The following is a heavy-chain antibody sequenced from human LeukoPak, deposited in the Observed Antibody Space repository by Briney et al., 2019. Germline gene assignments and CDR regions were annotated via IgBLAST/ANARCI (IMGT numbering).Heavy chain of an antibody. CDR2: IYYSGIT. J-gene: IGHJ6*03. CDR3: ARDEHIVEMATITSDFGYYYYMDV. Sequence: SETLSLTCTVSGGSISSSSYYWGWIRQPPGTGLEWIGSIYYSGITYYDPSLKSRVTIRVDTSKNQYSLKLSSVTAADTAVYYCARDEHIVEMATITSDFGYYYYMDVWGKGTTVTVSS. CDR1: GGSISSSSYY. D-gene: IGHD5-24*01. V-gene: IGHV4-39*07.